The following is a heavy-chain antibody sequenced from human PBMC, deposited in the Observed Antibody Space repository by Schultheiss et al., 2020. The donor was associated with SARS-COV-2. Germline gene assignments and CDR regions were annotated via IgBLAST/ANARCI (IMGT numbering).Heavy chain of an antibody. CDR1: GFSLSTSGVG. D-gene: IGHD1-1*01. J-gene: IGHJ5*02. CDR2: IYWDDDK. CDR3: AHSTVNQWTNWNDRRGWFDP. V-gene: IGHV2-5*02. Sequence: SGPTLVQPTQTLTLTCTFSGFSLSTSGVGVGWIRQPPGKALEWLALIYWDDDKRYSPSLKSRLTITKDTSKNQVVLTMTNMDPVDTATYYCAHSTVNQWTNWNDRRGWFDPWGQGTLVTVSS.